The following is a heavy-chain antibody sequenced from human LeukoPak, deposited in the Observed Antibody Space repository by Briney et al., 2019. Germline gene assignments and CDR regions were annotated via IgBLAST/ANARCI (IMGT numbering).Heavy chain of an antibody. CDR2: MKHDGIEK. Sequence: PWGSLRLSCVASGFSFGSYWMAWVRQAPGKGLEWVANMKHDGIEKYHVDSVKGRFTISRDNTKNSLYLHMSSLRVEDTAVYYCAREGREGYNYPALDFWGQGILVTVSS. CDR1: GFSFGSYW. V-gene: IGHV3-7*05. D-gene: IGHD5-24*01. CDR3: AREGREGYNYPALDF. J-gene: IGHJ4*02.